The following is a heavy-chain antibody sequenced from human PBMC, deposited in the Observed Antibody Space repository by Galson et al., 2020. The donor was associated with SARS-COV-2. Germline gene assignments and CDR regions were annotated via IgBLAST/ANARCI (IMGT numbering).Heavy chain of an antibody. CDR3: ARFVVVPAAMGIDY. Sequence: SETLSLTCAVYGGSFSGYYWSWIRQPPGKGLEWIGEINHSGSTNYNPSLKSRVTISVDTSKNQFSLKLSSVTAADTAGYYCARFVVVPAAMGIDYWGQGTLVTVSS. CDR2: INHSGST. J-gene: IGHJ4*02. V-gene: IGHV4-34*01. D-gene: IGHD2-2*01. CDR1: GGSFSGYY.